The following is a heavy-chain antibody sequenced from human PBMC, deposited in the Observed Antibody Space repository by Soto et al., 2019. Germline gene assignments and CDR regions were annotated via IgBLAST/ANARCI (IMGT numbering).Heavy chain of an antibody. CDR3: ARGDSQVSSVFDY. Sequence: QVELQESGPGLVKPSQTLSLTCTVTGGPFPNGGYYWSWIRQEPGKGLEWIGYSHHSGDTSYNPALRSRVTISTDTSKTQFSRRLRSVTSADTAVYYCARGDSQVSSVFDYWGQGMLVTVSS. CDR1: GGPFPNGGYY. D-gene: IGHD3-16*01. CDR2: SHHSGDT. J-gene: IGHJ4*02. V-gene: IGHV4-31*03.